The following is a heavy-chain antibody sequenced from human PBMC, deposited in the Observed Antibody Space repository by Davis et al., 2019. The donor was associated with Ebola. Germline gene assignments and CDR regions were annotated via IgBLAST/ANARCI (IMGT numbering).Heavy chain of an antibody. CDR2: ISAYNGNT. CDR3: ASGPIDYGDYKYYYYGMDV. Sequence: ASVKVSCKASGYTFTSYGISWVRQAPGQGLEWMGWISAYNGNTNYAQKLQGRVTMTTDTSTSTAYMELSSLRSEDTAVYYCASGPIDYGDYKYYYYGMDVWGQGTTVTVSS. CDR1: GYTFTSYG. D-gene: IGHD4-17*01. V-gene: IGHV1-18*01. J-gene: IGHJ6*02.